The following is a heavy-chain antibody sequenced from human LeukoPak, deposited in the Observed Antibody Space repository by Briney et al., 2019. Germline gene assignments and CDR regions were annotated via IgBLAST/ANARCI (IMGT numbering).Heavy chain of an antibody. CDR2: ISGDGGDT. J-gene: IGHJ4*02. CDR3: AKGQSYSYGYNFDY. V-gene: IGHV3-43*02. Sequence: PGGSLRLSCAASGFTFSDYSMNWVRQAPGKGLEWVSLISGDGGDTYYADSVKGRFTISRDNSKNSLYLQMNSLRTEDTAFYYCAKGQSYSYGYNFDYWGQGTLVTVSS. CDR1: GFTFSDYS. D-gene: IGHD5-18*01.